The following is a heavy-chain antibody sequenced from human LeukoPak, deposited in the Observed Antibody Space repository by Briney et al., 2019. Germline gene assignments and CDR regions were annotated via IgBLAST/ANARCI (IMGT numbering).Heavy chain of an antibody. CDR2: IHPGESDT. D-gene: IGHD3-10*01. J-gene: IGHJ4*02. CDR3: ARHRRKSIIGTASSRGFDS. CDR1: GYSFTRNW. V-gene: IGHV5-51*01. Sequence: GESLKISCKGSGYSFTRNWIGWVRQMPGKGLEWMGIIHPGESDTRYSPSFQGQVTISADKSISTAYLQWSSLKASDTAMYYCARHRRKSIIGTASSRGFDSWGQGTLVTVSS.